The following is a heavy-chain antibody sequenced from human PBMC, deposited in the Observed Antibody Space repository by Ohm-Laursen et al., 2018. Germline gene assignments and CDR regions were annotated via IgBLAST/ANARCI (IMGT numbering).Heavy chain of an antibody. CDR1: GYTFTDFH. CDR3: ARDPYNVLTGYGLDV. J-gene: IGHJ6*02. V-gene: IGHV1-2*02. CDR2: INPNIGNT. D-gene: IGHD3-9*01. Sequence: VASVKVSCKASGYTFTDFHIHWVRQAPGQGLEWMGWINPNIGNTNYAQNFQGRLTMTRDTSITTAYMDLSSLTSDDTAVYYCARDPYNVLTGYGLDVWGQGTTVTVSS.